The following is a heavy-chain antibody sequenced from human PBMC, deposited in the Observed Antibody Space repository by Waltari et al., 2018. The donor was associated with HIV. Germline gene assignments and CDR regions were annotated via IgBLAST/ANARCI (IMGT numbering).Heavy chain of an antibody. CDR1: GFTLSSYS. D-gene: IGHD3-3*01. CDR3: ARVGDGITIFGVVDV. CDR2: IGSSSSAK. V-gene: IGHV3-48*02. Sequence: EVQLVESGGGLVQPGGSLRLSCVASGFTLSSYSMNWVRPAPGKGLEWVSYIGSSSSAKYYADSVKGRFTISRDNTRNSLYLQMNSLRDEDTAVYYCARVGDGITIFGVVDVWGQGTTVTVSS. J-gene: IGHJ6*02.